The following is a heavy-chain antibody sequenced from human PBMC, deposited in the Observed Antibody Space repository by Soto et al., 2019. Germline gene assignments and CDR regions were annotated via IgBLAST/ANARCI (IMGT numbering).Heavy chain of an antibody. CDR1: GGSLSSGGYY. D-gene: IGHD5-12*01. Sequence: QVPLQESGPGLVKPSQTLSLTCTVSGGSLSSGGYYWTWIRQHPGKGLEWIGYIYYSGSTSYNPSLQRRVTIXVXTXXNQFALKLSSVTAADTAVYYCARWLQFGSYYGMDVWGQGTTVTVSS. CDR3: ARWLQFGSYYGMDV. V-gene: IGHV4-31*03. CDR2: IYYSGST. J-gene: IGHJ6*02.